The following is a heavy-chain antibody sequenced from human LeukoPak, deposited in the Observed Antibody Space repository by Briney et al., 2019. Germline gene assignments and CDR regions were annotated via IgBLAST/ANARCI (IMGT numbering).Heavy chain of an antibody. D-gene: IGHD1-26*01. CDR2: MNPNSGNT. Sequence: ASVKVPCKASGYTFTGYYMHWVRQATGQGLEWMGWMNPNSGNTGYAQKFQGRVTITRNTSISTAYMELSSLRSEDTAVYYCARGRYSGSYLYYYYYYYMDVWGKGTTVTVSS. CDR3: ARGRYSGSYLYYYYYYYMDV. V-gene: IGHV1-8*03. CDR1: GYTFTGYY. J-gene: IGHJ6*03.